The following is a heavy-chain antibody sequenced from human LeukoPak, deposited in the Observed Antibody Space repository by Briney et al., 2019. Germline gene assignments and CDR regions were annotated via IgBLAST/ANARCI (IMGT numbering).Heavy chain of an antibody. V-gene: IGHV1-69*06. D-gene: IGHD1-26*01. CDR1: GGTFSSYA. CDR2: IIPIFGTA. J-gene: IGHJ3*02. CDR3: ARKSLIWELREDDAFDI. Sequence: SVKVSCKASGGTFSSYAISWVRQAPGQGLEWMGGIIPIFGTANYAQKFQGRVTITADTSTSTAYMEMRSLRTDDTAVYYCARKSLIWELREDDAFDIWGQGTMVTVSS.